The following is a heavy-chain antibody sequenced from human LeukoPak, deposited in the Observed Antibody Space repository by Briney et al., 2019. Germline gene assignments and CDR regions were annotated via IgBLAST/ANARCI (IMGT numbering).Heavy chain of an antibody. Sequence: PSETLSLACTVSGGSISSSSYYWGWIRQPPGKGLEWIGSIYYSGSTYYNPSLKSRVTISVDTSKNQFSLKLSSVTAADTAVYYCARGFDPRGDGYNCALGYWGQGTLVTVSS. CDR3: ARGFDPRGDGYNCALGY. J-gene: IGHJ4*02. D-gene: IGHD5-24*01. CDR1: GGSISSSSYY. V-gene: IGHV4-39*07. CDR2: IYYSGST.